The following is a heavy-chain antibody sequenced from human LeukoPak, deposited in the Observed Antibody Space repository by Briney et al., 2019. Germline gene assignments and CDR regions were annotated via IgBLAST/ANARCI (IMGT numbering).Heavy chain of an antibody. D-gene: IGHD6-13*01. CDR3: ARARIAAAGTVFDY. Sequence: SETLSLTCTVSGGSLSSYYWSWIRQPPGKGLEWIGYIYYSGSTNYNPSLKSRVAISVDTSKNQFSLKLSSVTAADTAVYYCARARIAAAGTVFDYWGQGTLVTVSS. CDR2: IYYSGST. J-gene: IGHJ4*02. V-gene: IGHV4-59*01. CDR1: GGSLSSYY.